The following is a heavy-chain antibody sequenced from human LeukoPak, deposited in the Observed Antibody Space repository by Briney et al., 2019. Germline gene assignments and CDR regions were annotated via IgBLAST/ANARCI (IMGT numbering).Heavy chain of an antibody. Sequence: PSETLSLTCAVYGGSFSCYYWSWIRQPPGKGLEWIGEINHSGSTNYNPSLKSRVTISVDTSKNQFSLKLSSVTAADTAVYYCARGMHPDYWGRGTLITVSS. V-gene: IGHV4-34*01. CDR1: GGSFSCYY. CDR2: INHSGST. CDR3: ARGMHPDY. J-gene: IGHJ4*02.